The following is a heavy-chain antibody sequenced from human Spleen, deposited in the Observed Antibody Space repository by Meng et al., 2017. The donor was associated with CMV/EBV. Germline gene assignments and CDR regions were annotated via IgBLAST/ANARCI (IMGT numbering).Heavy chain of an antibody. J-gene: IGHJ4*02. CDR1: GDGVSSNSVA. V-gene: IGHV6-1*01. Sequence: SQTLSLTCAISGDGVSSNSVAWNWIRQSPSRGLEWLGRTYYNSKWYNEYAVSMKGRITITPDTSNNHFSLHLTSVTPEDTSVYYCARELLMVRGPFDYWGQGTLVTVSS. CDR3: ARELLMVRGPFDY. D-gene: IGHD2-8*01. CDR2: TYYNSKWYN.